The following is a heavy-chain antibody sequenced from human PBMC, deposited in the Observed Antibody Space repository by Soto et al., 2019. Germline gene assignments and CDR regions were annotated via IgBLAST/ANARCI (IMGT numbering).Heavy chain of an antibody. Sequence: ASVKVSCKASGGTFSSYAISWVRQAPGQGLEWMGGIIPIFGTANYAQKFQGRVTITADESTSTASMELSSLRSEDTAVYYCARDGGWGSSPQIPIYYYGMDVWGQGTTVTVSS. J-gene: IGHJ6*02. CDR2: IIPIFGTA. D-gene: IGHD6-6*01. V-gene: IGHV1-69*13. CDR3: ARDGGWGSSPQIPIYYYGMDV. CDR1: GGTFSSYA.